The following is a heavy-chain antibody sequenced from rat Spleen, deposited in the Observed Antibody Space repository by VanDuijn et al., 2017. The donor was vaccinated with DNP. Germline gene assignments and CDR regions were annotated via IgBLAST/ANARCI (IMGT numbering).Heavy chain of an antibody. J-gene: IGHJ2*01. CDR3: VRGPDYGGHSDYFDY. V-gene: IGHV4-2*01. CDR1: GFNFNDHW. Sequence: EVKLVESGGGLVQPGRSLKLSCAASGFNFNDHWMGWVRQAPGKGLEWIGEINKDSRTIKYSPSLKDKLTISRDNAQNTLYLQMTKLGPEDTAIYYCVRGPDYGGHSDYFDYWGQGVMVTVSS. D-gene: IGHD1-11*01. CDR2: INKDSRTI.